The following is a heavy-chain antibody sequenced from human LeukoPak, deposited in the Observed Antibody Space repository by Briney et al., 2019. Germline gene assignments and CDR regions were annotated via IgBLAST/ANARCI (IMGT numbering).Heavy chain of an antibody. CDR1: GFTFSNYS. Sequence: GGSLRLSCAASGFTFSNYSMNWVRQAPGKGLEWVAVISYDGTNKYYADSVKGRFTISRDNSKNTLYLQMNSLRAEDTAVYYCARVGGNCSGGSCYSYIDYWGQGTLVTVSS. CDR2: ISYDGTNK. D-gene: IGHD2-15*01. CDR3: ARVGGNCSGGSCYSYIDY. J-gene: IGHJ4*02. V-gene: IGHV3-30*03.